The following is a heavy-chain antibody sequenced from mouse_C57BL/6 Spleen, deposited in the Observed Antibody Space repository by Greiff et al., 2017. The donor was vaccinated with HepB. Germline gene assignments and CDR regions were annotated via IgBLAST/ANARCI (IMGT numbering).Heavy chain of an antibody. Sequence: EVKLVESGPGMVKPSQSLSLTCTVTGYSITSGYDWHWIRHFPGNKLEWMGYISYSGSTNYNPSLKSRISITHDTSKNHFFLKLNSVTTEDTATYYCARDSTVVAPYAMDYWGQGTSVTVSS. CDR1: GYSITSGYD. CDR3: ARDSTVVAPYAMDY. V-gene: IGHV3-1*01. D-gene: IGHD1-1*01. CDR2: ISYSGST. J-gene: IGHJ4*01.